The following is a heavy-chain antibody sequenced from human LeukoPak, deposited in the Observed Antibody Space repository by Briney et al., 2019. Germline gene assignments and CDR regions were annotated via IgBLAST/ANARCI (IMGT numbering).Heavy chain of an antibody. CDR1: GGSISSSSCN. V-gene: IGHV4-39*07. Sequence: SETLSLTCTVSGGSISSSSCNWGWIRQPPGKGLEWIGSIYYSGSTYYNPSLKSRVTISVDTSKNQFSLKLSSVTAADTAVYYCARDRENYYGSGSFDYWGQGTLVTVSS. CDR3: ARDRENYYGSGSFDY. J-gene: IGHJ4*02. D-gene: IGHD3-10*01. CDR2: IYYSGST.